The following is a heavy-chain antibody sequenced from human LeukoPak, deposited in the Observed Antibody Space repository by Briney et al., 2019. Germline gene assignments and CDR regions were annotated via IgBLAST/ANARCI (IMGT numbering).Heavy chain of an antibody. CDR1: GYTFTNYY. D-gene: IGHD6-6*01. V-gene: IGHV1-46*01. CDR3: ARDTGYSSSSDY. CDR2: VDPSGGST. Sequence: GASVKVSCKASGYTFTNYYIHWVRQAPGHGLEWMGIVDPSGGSTSYAQKFQGRVTMTRDKSTSTVYMEVGSLRSEDTAVYYCARDTGYSSSSDYWGQRTLVTVSS. J-gene: IGHJ4*02.